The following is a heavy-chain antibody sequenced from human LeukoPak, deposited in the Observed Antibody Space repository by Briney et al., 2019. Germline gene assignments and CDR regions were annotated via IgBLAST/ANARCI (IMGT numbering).Heavy chain of an antibody. CDR2: IQYDGLNK. CDR3: ASGRPYYYFDF. Sequence: GGSLRLSCAASGVSFSNYGMHWVRQAPGKGLEWVAFIQYDGLNKYYADSVKGRSTISRDNSRDTLYLQMNSLRPEDTAIYYCASGRPYYYFDFWGQGTLVTASS. D-gene: IGHD6-6*01. J-gene: IGHJ4*02. CDR1: GVSFSNYG. V-gene: IGHV3-30*02.